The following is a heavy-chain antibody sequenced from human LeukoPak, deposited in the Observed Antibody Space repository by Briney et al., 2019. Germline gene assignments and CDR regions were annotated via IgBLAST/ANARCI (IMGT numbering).Heavy chain of an antibody. Sequence: HPGGSLRLSCVGSGFTFSRYAFHWVRQAPGKGLEWVAVISYDGSNRYYADSVKGRFTVSRDNSKNTLYLQMDSLRYEDTAMYYCASLGRTIFGVVIDPLRRWFDPWGQGTLVTVSS. D-gene: IGHD3-3*01. CDR1: GFTFSRYA. CDR3: ASLGRTIFGVVIDPLRRWFDP. J-gene: IGHJ5*02. V-gene: IGHV3-30-3*01. CDR2: ISYDGSNR.